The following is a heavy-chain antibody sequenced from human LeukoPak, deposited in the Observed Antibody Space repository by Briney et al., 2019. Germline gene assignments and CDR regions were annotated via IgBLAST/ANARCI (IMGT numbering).Heavy chain of an antibody. CDR1: GYTFTSYA. CDR3: ARRNVDTAMVSFDY. J-gene: IGHJ4*02. CDR2: INTNTGNP. V-gene: IGHV7-4-1*02. D-gene: IGHD5-18*01. Sequence: ASVKVSCKASGYTFTSYAMNWVRQAPGQGLEWMGWINTNTGNPTYAQGFTGRFVFSLDTSVSTAYLQISSLKAEDTAVYYCARRNVDTAMVSFDYWGQGTLVTVSS.